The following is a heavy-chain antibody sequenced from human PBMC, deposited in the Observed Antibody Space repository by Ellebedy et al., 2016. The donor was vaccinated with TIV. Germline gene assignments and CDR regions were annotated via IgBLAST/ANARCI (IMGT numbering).Heavy chain of an antibody. CDR2: ISGGGDTP. J-gene: IGHJ4*02. V-gene: IGHV3-23*01. Sequence: PGGSLRLSCVVSGFSFRTYGMTWVRQAPGQGLEWVSLISGGGDTPHYADSVKGRFTISRDYSKNTLYLGMNSLRADDTATYYCARVTSDFWRYYEYWGQGTLVTVSS. CDR1: GFSFRTYG. D-gene: IGHD3-3*01. CDR3: ARVTSDFWRYYEY.